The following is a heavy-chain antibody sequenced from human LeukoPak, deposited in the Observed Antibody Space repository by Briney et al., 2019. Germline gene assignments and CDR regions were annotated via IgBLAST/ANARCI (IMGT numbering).Heavy chain of an antibody. Sequence: PSGTLSLTCTVSGGSISSGGYYWSWIRQHPGKGLEWIGYIYYSGSTYYNPSLKSRVTISVDTSKNQFSLKLSSVTAADTAVYYCARDTSDYDFWSGYRIWGQGTLVTVSS. CDR3: ARDTSDYDFWSGYRI. CDR2: IYYSGST. D-gene: IGHD3-3*01. V-gene: IGHV4-31*03. CDR1: GGSISSGGYY. J-gene: IGHJ4*02.